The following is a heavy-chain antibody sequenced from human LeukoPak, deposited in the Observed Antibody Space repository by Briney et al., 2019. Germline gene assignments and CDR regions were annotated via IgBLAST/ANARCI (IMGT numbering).Heavy chain of an antibody. CDR2: ISAYNGNT. J-gene: IGHJ4*02. V-gene: IGHV1-18*01. CDR1: GYTFTSYG. CDR3: ARDKNTAMVTGGDFDY. D-gene: IGHD5-18*01. Sequence: ASVKVSCKASGYTFTSYGISWVRQAPGQGLEWMGWISAYNGNTNYAQKLQGRVTMTTDTSTSTAYMELRSLRSDDTAVCYCARDKNTAMVTGGDFDYWGQGTLVTVSS.